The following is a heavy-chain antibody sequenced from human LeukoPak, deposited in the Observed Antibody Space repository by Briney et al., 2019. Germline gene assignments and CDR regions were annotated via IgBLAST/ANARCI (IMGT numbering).Heavy chain of an antibody. D-gene: IGHD2-15*01. CDR1: GGTFSSYA. CDR3: ARVGDCSGGSCYSGRFDP. Sequence: ASVKVSCKASGGTFSSYAISWVRQAPGQGLEWMGGIFTIFGTANYAQKFQGRVTITADESTSTAYMELSSLRSEDTAVYYCARVGDCSGGSCYSGRFDPWGQGTLVTVSS. CDR2: IFTIFGTA. J-gene: IGHJ5*02. V-gene: IGHV1-69*13.